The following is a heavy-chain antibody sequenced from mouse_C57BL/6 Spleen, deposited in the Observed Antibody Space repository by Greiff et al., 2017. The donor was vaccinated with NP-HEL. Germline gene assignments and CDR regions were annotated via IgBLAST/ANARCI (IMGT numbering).Heavy chain of an antibody. Sequence: EVKLVESGGGLVKPGGSLKLSCAASGFTFSDYGMHWVRQAPEKGLEWVAYISSGSSTIYYADTVKGRFTISRDNAKNTLFLQMTSLRSEDTAMYYCARSLTAWFAYWGQGTLVTVSA. CDR3: ARSLTAWFAY. CDR1: GFTFSDYG. J-gene: IGHJ3*01. V-gene: IGHV5-17*01. CDR2: ISSGSSTI. D-gene: IGHD4-1*01.